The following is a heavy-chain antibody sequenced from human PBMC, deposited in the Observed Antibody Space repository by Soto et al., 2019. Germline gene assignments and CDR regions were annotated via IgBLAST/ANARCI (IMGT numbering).Heavy chain of an antibody. V-gene: IGHV4-31*03. Sequence: QVQLQESGPGLVKPSQTLSLTCTVSGGSISSGGYYWSWIRQHPGKGLEWIGYVYYSGSTYYNPCITRRDTATVGTSKNQFSLNVSSLASAATAVYCCAIHGCICPSGYDDNCFNPCGQGTLVTVSS. J-gene: IGHJ5*02. CDR2: VYYSGST. CDR1: GGSISSGGYY. D-gene: IGHD2-2*01. CDR3: AIHGCICPSGYDDNCFNP.